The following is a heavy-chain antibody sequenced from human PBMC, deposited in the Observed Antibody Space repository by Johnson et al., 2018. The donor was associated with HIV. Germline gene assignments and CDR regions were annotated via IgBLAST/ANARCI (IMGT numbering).Heavy chain of an antibody. Sequence: QVQVLESGGGVVQPGRSLRLYCAASGFTFSSYPMHWVRQAPGKGLEWVAFISYDGSNKYYADSVKGRFTISRDNSKNTLYLQMNSLRAEDTAVYYCASGDAFDIWGQGTMVTVSS. J-gene: IGHJ3*02. CDR3: ASGDAFDI. CDR1: GFTFSSYP. CDR2: ISYDGSNK. V-gene: IGHV3-30*04.